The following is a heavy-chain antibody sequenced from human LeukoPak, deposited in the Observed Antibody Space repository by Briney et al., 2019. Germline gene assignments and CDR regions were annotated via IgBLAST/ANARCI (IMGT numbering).Heavy chain of an antibody. V-gene: IGHV3-66*01. Sequence: PGGSLRLSCAASGFTVSSNYMTWVRQAPGKGLEWVSVIYSGGSTYYADSVKGRFTISRDNSKSTLYLQMNSLRVEDTAVYYCARGIAVADTGFFDYWGQGTLVTVS. CDR1: GFTVSSNY. D-gene: IGHD6-19*01. J-gene: IGHJ4*02. CDR2: IYSGGST. CDR3: ARGIAVADTGFFDY.